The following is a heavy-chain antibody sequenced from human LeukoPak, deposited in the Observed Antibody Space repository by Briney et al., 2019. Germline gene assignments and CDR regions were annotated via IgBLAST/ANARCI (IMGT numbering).Heavy chain of an antibody. D-gene: IGHD3-3*01. Sequence: PGGSLRLSCAASGFTFSSYGMHWVRQAPGKGLEWVAVIWYDGSKKYYADSVKGRFTISRDNSKNTLYLQMNSLRAEDTAVYYCARDGTYYDFWSVLDYWGQGTLVTVSS. J-gene: IGHJ4*02. CDR3: ARDGTYYDFWSVLDY. CDR1: GFTFSSYG. V-gene: IGHV3-33*01. CDR2: IWYDGSKK.